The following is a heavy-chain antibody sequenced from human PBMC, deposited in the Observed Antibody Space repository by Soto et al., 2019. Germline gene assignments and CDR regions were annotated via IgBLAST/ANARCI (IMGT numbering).Heavy chain of an antibody. CDR3: ARAGGLGAVAVDY. Sequence: PSETLSLTCAVSGGSISSGGYSWSWIRQPPGKGLEWIGYIYHSGTYYNPSLKSRVTISVDRSKNQFSLKLSSVTAADTAVHYCARAGGLGAVAVDYWGQGTLVTVSS. V-gene: IGHV4-30-2*01. CDR1: GGSISSGGYS. D-gene: IGHD6-19*01. CDR2: IYHSGT. J-gene: IGHJ4*02.